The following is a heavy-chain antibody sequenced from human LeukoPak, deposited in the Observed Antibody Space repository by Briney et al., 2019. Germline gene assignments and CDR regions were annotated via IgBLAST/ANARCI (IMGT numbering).Heavy chain of an antibody. J-gene: IGHJ4*02. CDR1: GESSFSSYY. CDR2: INHSGYT. Sequence: PSETLSLTCAVYGESSFSSYYWSWIRQTPGGALEWIGEINHSGYTNYNPSLKSRVTLSIDTSKNQFSLRLNSVTAADTAVYYCSRQVVGNDYWGQGPLVTVSS. CDR3: SRQVVGNDY. D-gene: IGHD3-22*01. V-gene: IGHV4-34*01.